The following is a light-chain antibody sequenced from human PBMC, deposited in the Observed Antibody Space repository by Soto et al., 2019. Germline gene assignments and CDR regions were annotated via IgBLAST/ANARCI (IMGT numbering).Light chain of an antibody. CDR1: SSDVGSYNL. V-gene: IGLV2-23*01. Sequence: QSALTQPASVSGSPGQSITISCTGTSSDVGSYNLVSWYQQHPGKAPKLMIYEGSKRPSGVSNRFSGSKSGNTASLTLSGLQAEDEADYYCCSYAGNSTYVFGTGIKLTVL. J-gene: IGLJ1*01. CDR2: EGS. CDR3: CSYAGNSTYV.